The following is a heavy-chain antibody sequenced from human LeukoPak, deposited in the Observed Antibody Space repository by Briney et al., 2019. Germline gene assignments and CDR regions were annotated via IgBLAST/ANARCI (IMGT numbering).Heavy chain of an antibody. CDR3: ARDAQYYDIVTAYYFEDEDY. Sequence: GGSLRLSCAASGFTFSSYWMSWVRQDPGKGLEWVANIKQDGREKYYADSVKGRFTISRDNAKNSLYLQMNSLRAEDTAVYYCARDAQYYDIVTAYYFEDEDYWGEGTVGSVSS. V-gene: IGHV3-7*01. D-gene: IGHD3-9*01. CDR2: IKQDGREK. J-gene: IGHJ4*02. CDR1: GFTFSSYW.